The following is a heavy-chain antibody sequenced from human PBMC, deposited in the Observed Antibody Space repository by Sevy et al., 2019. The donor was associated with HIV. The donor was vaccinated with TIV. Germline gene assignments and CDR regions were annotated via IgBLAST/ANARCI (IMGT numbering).Heavy chain of an antibody. CDR3: SRDLRLRGYSYGCFDY. V-gene: IGHV1-2*02. D-gene: IGHD5-18*01. CDR1: GYTFTGQY. CDR2: INPNSGDT. Sequence: ASVKVSCKASGYTFTGQYIHWVRQAPGQGLEWMGWINPNSGDTKYAQEFKGRVTMTRETSISPAYMELSGLKSDDTAVYYCSRDLRLRGYSYGCFDYWGQGTLVTVSS. J-gene: IGHJ4*02.